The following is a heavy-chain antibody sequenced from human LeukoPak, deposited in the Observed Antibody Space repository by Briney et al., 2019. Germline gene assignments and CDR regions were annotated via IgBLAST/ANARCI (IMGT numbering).Heavy chain of an antibody. D-gene: IGHD5-12*01. Sequence: GGSLRLSCVGALGSHWMGWVRQAPGKGLEWVANIKEDGSQKYYMDSVKGRFTISRDNAKNTLFLQMNSLRAEDTAVYFCAVSNGGYGPWGQGALVTVSS. CDR1: LGSHW. CDR2: IKEDGSQK. J-gene: IGHJ5*02. V-gene: IGHV3-7*01. CDR3: AVSNGGYGP.